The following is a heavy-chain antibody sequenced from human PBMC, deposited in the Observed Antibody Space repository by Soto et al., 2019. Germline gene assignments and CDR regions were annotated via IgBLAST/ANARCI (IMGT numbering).Heavy chain of an antibody. J-gene: IGHJ4*02. V-gene: IGHV3-33*01. CDR1: GFTFSSYG. Sequence: GGSLRLSCAAPGFTFSSYGMHWVRQAPAKGLEWVAVIWYDGSNKYYADSVKGRFTITRDNSKNTLYLQMNSLRAEDTAVYYCARGEDSSSWYDYWGQGTLVTVSS. D-gene: IGHD6-13*01. CDR2: IWYDGSNK. CDR3: ARGEDSSSWYDY.